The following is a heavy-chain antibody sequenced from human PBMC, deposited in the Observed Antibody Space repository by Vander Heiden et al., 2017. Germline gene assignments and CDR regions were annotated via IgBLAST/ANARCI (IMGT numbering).Heavy chain of an antibody. CDR2: ISSSGDGA. CDR1: GVIFSHFP. J-gene: IGHJ4*02. D-gene: IGHD2-2*02. CDR3: AKSGSEYTADFDY. Sequence: EVQLLESGGGLVQLGGSLRLSCAASGVIFSHFPMHWVRQAPGKGLEWVSGISSSGDGAYYADSVKGRFTLSRDNSKNTLYLQMNSLRAEDTAVYYCAKSGSEYTADFDYWGQGTLVTLSS. V-gene: IGHV3-23*01.